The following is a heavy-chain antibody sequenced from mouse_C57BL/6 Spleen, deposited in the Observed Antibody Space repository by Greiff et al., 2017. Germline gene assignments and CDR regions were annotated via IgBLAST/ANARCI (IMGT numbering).Heavy chain of an antibody. J-gene: IGHJ4*01. CDR1: GFSLTSYG. Sequence: VQLVESGPGLVQPSQSLSITCTVSGFSLTSYGVHWVRQSPGKGLEWLGVIWSGGSTDYNAAFISRLSISKDNSKSQVFFKMNSLQADDTAIYYCARKGGYYVSYAMDYWGQGTSVTVSS. V-gene: IGHV2-2*01. CDR3: ARKGGYYVSYAMDY. D-gene: IGHD2-3*01. CDR2: IWSGGST.